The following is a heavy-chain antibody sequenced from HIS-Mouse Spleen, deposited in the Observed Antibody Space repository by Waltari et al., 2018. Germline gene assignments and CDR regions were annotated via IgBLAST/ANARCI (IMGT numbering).Heavy chain of an antibody. V-gene: IGHV2-70*15. CDR1: GFSLSTSGMC. CDR2: IDWDDDK. J-gene: IGHJ4*02. Sequence: QVTLRESGPALVKPTQTLTLTCTFSGFSLSTSGMCVSWIRQPPGKALEWLARIDWDDDKYYSTSLKTRLNIYKDTSKNQVVLTMTNMDPVDTATYYCARIAEGYSSGWYAFDYWGQGTLVTVSS. D-gene: IGHD6-19*01. CDR3: ARIAEGYSSGWYAFDY.